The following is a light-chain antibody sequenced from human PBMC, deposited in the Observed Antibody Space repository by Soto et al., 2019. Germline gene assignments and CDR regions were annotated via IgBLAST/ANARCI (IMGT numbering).Light chain of an antibody. CDR2: TNN. Sequence: QSVLTQPPSASGTPGQRVTISCSGSSSNIGINTVNWYQQLPGTAPKLLIYTNNQRPSGVPDRFSGSKSGTSASLAISGLQSEDEADYYCAVWDDSLKVVFGGGTQLTVL. CDR1: SSNIGINT. CDR3: AVWDDSLKVV. V-gene: IGLV1-44*01. J-gene: IGLJ2*01.